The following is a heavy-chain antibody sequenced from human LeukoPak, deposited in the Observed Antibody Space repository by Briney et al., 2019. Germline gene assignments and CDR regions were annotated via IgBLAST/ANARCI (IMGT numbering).Heavy chain of an antibody. Sequence: ASETLSLTCTVSGGSISSGGYYWSWIRQHPGKGLEWIGYIYYSGSTYYNPSLKSRVTISVDTSKNQFSLKLSSVTAADTAVYYCARVRLTPSGPWFDPWGQGTLVTVSS. CDR1: GGSISSGGYY. V-gene: IGHV4-31*03. D-gene: IGHD3-10*01. CDR2: IYYSGST. J-gene: IGHJ5*02. CDR3: ARVRLTPSGPWFDP.